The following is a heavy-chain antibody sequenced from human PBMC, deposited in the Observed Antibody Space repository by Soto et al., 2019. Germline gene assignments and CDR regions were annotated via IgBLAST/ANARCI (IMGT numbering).Heavy chain of an antibody. CDR2: ISAYNGNT. CDR1: GYTFTSYG. D-gene: IGHD5-18*01. V-gene: IGHV1-18*01. Sequence: QVQLVQSGAEVKKPGASVKVSCKASGYTFTSYGISWVRQAPGQGLEWMGWISAYNGNTNYAQKLQGRVTMTTDTSTSTAYMELRSLRSDDTAVYYCARGNTAMVHGWWGEYYFDYWGQGTLVTVSS. J-gene: IGHJ4*02. CDR3: ARGNTAMVHGWWGEYYFDY.